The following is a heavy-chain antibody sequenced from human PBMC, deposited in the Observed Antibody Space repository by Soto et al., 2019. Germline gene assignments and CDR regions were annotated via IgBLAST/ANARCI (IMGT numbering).Heavy chain of an antibody. CDR2: ISSGAITI. CDR1: GFTFSDYY. CDR3: AGQYSSSSVEF. D-gene: IGHD6-6*01. Sequence: VGSLRLSCAASGFTFSDYYMNWIRQAPGKGLEWVSYISSGAITIYYADSVKGRFTISRDNAKNSLYLQMNSLRAEDTAVYYCAGQYSSSSVEFWGQGTLVTVSS. V-gene: IGHV3-11*01. J-gene: IGHJ4*02.